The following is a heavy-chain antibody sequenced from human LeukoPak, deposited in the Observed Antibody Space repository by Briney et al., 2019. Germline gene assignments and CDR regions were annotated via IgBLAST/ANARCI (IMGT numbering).Heavy chain of an antibody. V-gene: IGHV3-20*04. J-gene: IGHJ4*02. CDR3: ARDSFSGSSLDY. D-gene: IGHD1-26*01. CDR1: GFTFDEYG. Sequence: GGSLRLSCAVSGFTFDEYGTSWVRQAPGKGLEWVSSINWDGSSTAYADSVQGRFTISRDNAKNSLHLQMKSLRAEDTALYYCARDSFSGSSLDYWGQGTLVTVSS. CDR2: INWDGSST.